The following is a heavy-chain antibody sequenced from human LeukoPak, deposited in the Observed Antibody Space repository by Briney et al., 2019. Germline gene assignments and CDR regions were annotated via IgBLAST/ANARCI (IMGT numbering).Heavy chain of an antibody. CDR3: ARGNWNDVGFDY. Sequence: ASVKVSCKASGYTFTGYYMHWVRQAAGQGLEWMGWINPNSGGTNYAQKFQGRVTMTRDTSISTAYMELSRLRSDAKAVYYCARGNWNDVGFDYWGQGTLVTVSS. CDR2: INPNSGGT. CDR1: GYTFTGYY. J-gene: IGHJ4*02. V-gene: IGHV1-2*02. D-gene: IGHD1-20*01.